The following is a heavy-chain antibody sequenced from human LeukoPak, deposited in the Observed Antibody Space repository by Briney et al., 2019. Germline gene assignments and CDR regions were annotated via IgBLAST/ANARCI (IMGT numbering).Heavy chain of an antibody. V-gene: IGHV1-2*02. CDR2: INPNSGGT. Sequence: GASVKVSCKASGYTFTGYYMHWVRQAPGQGLEWMGWINPNSGGTNYAQKFQGRVTMTRDSSISTAYMELSRLRSDDTAVYYCARDPPEYYDILTGLRYSNWFDPWGQGTLVTVSS. D-gene: IGHD3-9*01. J-gene: IGHJ5*02. CDR3: ARDPPEYYDILTGLRYSNWFDP. CDR1: GYTFTGYY.